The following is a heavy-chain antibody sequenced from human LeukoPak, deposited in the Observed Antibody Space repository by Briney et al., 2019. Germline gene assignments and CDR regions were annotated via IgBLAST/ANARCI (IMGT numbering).Heavy chain of an antibody. CDR2: IYTSGST. J-gene: IGHJ3*02. CDR1: GGSISSYY. Sequence: SETLSLTCTDPGGSISSYYWSWIRQRARKGLEWIGRIYTSGSTNYNPSLKSRVTMSVDTSKNQFSLKLSSVTAAETAVYYSARDPVVGATTDAFDIWGQRTMVTASS. CDR3: ARDPVVGATTDAFDI. V-gene: IGHV4-4*07. D-gene: IGHD1-26*01.